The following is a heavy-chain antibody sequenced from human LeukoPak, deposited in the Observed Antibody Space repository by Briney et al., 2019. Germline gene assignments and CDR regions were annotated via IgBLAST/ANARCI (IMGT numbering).Heavy chain of an antibody. Sequence: ASVKVSCKASGGTFSSYAISWVRQAPGQGLEWMGWISAYNGNTNYAQKLQGRVTMTTDTSTSTAYMELRSLRSDDTAVYYCALAGTYYYDSSGYLTPFDYWGQGTLVTVSS. CDR2: ISAYNGNT. CDR3: ALAGTYYYDSSGYLTPFDY. J-gene: IGHJ4*02. CDR1: GGTFSSYA. V-gene: IGHV1-18*01. D-gene: IGHD3-22*01.